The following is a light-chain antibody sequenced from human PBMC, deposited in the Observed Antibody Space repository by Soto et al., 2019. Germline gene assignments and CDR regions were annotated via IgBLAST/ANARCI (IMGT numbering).Light chain of an antibody. V-gene: IGLV2-14*01. CDR2: DVS. Sequence: QSVLTQPASVSGSPGQSITISCTGTSSDVGAYNYVSWYQQHPGKAPKLMIYDVSNRPSGVSNRFSGSKSGNTASLTISGLQAEDEADYYCSSYTSSSTNVVFGGGTKVTVL. CDR1: SSDVGAYNY. CDR3: SSYTSSSTNVV. J-gene: IGLJ2*01.